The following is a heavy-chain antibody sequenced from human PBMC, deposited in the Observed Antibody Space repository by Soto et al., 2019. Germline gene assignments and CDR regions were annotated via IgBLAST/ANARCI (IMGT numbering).Heavy chain of an antibody. V-gene: IGHV4-59*01. J-gene: IGHJ4*02. Sequence: SETLSLTCTVSGGSISSYYWSWIRQPPGKGLEWIGYIYYSGSTNYNPSLKSRVTISVDTSKNQFSLKLSSVTAADTAVYYCARGQGAYDFWSGINYYFDYWGQGTLVTVSS. CDR1: GGSISSYY. CDR2: IYYSGST. CDR3: ARGQGAYDFWSGINYYFDY. D-gene: IGHD3-3*01.